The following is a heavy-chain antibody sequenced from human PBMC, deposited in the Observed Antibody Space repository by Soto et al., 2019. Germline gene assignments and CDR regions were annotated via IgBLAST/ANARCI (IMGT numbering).Heavy chain of an antibody. D-gene: IGHD6-19*01. V-gene: IGHV3-33*01. Sequence: QVQLVESGGGVVQPGRSLRLSCAASGFTFSSYGMHWVRQAPGKGLEWVAVIWYDGSNKYYADSVKGRFTISRDNSKNTLYLQMNSLRAEDTAAYYCARAPDSSGWSYYFDYWGQGTLVTVSS. CDR3: ARAPDSSGWSYYFDY. CDR2: IWYDGSNK. CDR1: GFTFSSYG. J-gene: IGHJ4*02.